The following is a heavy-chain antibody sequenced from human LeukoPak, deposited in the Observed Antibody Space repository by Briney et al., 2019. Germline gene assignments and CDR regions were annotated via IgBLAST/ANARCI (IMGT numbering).Heavy chain of an antibody. J-gene: IGHJ4*02. Sequence: PSETLSLTCTVSGGSISSGDYYWSWIRQPPGKGLEWIGYIYYSGSTYYNPSLKSRVTISVDTSKNQFSLKLSSVTAADTAVYYCARDQGDTAMVDYWGQGTLVTVSS. V-gene: IGHV4-30-4*08. CDR2: IYYSGST. D-gene: IGHD5-18*01. CDR3: ARDQGDTAMVDY. CDR1: GGSISSGDYY.